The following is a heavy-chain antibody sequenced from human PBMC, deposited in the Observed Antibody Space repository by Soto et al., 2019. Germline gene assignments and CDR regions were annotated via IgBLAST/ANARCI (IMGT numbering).Heavy chain of an antibody. J-gene: IGHJ6*02. CDR3: ARGRCSSTSCLVYYYYGMDV. CDR2: IYHSGST. CDR1: GGSISSSNW. Sequence: LSLTCAVSGGSISSSNWWSWVRQPPGKGLEWIGEIYHSGSTNYNPSLKSRVTISVDKSKNQFSLKLSSVAAADTAVYYCARGRCSSTSCLVYYYYGMDVWGQGTTVTVSS. V-gene: IGHV4-4*02. D-gene: IGHD2-2*01.